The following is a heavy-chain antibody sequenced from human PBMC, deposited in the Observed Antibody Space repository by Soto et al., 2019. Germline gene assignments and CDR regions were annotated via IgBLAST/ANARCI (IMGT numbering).Heavy chain of an antibody. CDR1: GYTFTSYG. CDR2: ISAYNGNT. CDR3: ARDGGPTFGGVIVILSWFDP. Sequence: ASVKVSCKASGYTFTSYGISWVRQAPGQGLEWMGWISAYNGNTNYAQKLQGRVTMTTDTSTSTAYMELRSLRSDDTAVYYCARDGGPTFGGVIVILSWFDPWGQGTLVTVSS. D-gene: IGHD3-16*02. V-gene: IGHV1-18*01. J-gene: IGHJ5*02.